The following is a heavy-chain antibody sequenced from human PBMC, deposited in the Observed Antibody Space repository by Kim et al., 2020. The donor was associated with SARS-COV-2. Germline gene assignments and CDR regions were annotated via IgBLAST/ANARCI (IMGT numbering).Heavy chain of an antibody. Sequence: GGSLRLSCAASGFTFSSYGMHWVRQAPGKGLEWVAVISYDGSNKYYADSVKGRFTISRDNSKNTLYLQMNSLRAEDTAVYYCTASWETDQTPWGQGTLVTVSS. CDR1: GFTFSSYG. D-gene: IGHD1-26*01. V-gene: IGHV3-30*03. CDR3: TASWETDQTP. J-gene: IGHJ5*02. CDR2: ISYDGSNK.